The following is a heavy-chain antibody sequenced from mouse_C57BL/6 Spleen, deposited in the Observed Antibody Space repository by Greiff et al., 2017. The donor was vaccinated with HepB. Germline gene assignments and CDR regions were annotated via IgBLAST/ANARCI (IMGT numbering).Heavy chain of an antibody. CDR1: GYTFTSYW. J-gene: IGHJ2*01. Sequence: VQLQQSGAELVMPGASVKLSCKASGYTFTSYWMHWVKQRPGQGLEWIGEIDPSDSYTNYNQKFKGKSTLTVDKSSSTAYMQLSSLTSEDSAVYYCARVYGSSPFDYWGQSTTLTVSS. CDR2: IDPSDSYT. D-gene: IGHD1-1*01. V-gene: IGHV1-69*01. CDR3: ARVYGSSPFDY.